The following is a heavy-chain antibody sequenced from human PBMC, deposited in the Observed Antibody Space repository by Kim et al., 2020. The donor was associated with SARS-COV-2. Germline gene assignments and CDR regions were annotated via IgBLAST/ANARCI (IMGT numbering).Heavy chain of an antibody. CDR3: ARPAGGFGDFLDY. V-gene: IGHV1-69*02. Sequence: SVKVSCKVFGETFSSYNINWVRQAPGQGLEWMGRIIPMVGIPDYAQKFQGRVTITADRSTSTAYLDVSSLTSEDTAVYYCARPAGGFGDFLDYWGLGTLVTVSS. J-gene: IGHJ4*02. CDR2: IIPMVGIP. D-gene: IGHD3-10*01. CDR1: GETFSSYN.